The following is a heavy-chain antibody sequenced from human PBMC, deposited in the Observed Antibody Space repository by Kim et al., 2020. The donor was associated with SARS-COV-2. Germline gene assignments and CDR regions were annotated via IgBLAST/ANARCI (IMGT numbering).Heavy chain of an antibody. J-gene: IGHJ2*01. V-gene: IGHV3-23*01. D-gene: IGHD2-15*01. CDR3: ARSRYLNWYFDL. Sequence: GSLRLSCAASGFTFSNYALGWVRQAPGKGLEWVSVISGRADTIYYGDSLKGRFTISRDNSRDTLYLQMNSLRAEDTAIYYCARSRYLNWYFDLWGRGTLVTVSS. CDR2: ISGRADTI. CDR1: GFTFSNYA.